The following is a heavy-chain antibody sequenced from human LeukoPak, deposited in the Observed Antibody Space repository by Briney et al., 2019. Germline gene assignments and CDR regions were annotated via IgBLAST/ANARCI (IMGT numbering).Heavy chain of an antibody. V-gene: IGHV4-30-2*01. Sequence: SETLSLTCAVSGGSISSGGYSWSWIRQPPGKGLEWIGYIYHSGSTYYNPSLKSRVTISVDTSKNQFSLKLSSVTAADTAVYYCARGYCTNGVCYTGHWFDPWGQGTLVTVSS. D-gene: IGHD2-8*01. J-gene: IGHJ5*02. CDR1: GGSISSGGYS. CDR2: IYHSGST. CDR3: ARGYCTNGVCYTGHWFDP.